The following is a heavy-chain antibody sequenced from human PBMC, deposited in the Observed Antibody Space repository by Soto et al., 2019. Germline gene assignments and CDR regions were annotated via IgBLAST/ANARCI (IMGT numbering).Heavy chain of an antibody. CDR1: GYTFTSYA. D-gene: IGHD5-12*01. CDR3: ASLLYSGYDSPREIY. Sequence: ASVKVSCKASGYTFTSYAMHWVRQAPGQRLEWMGWINAGNGNTKYSQKLQGRVTITRDTSASTAYMELSSLRSEDTAVYYCASLLYSGYDSPREIYWGQGTLVTGSS. V-gene: IGHV1-3*01. CDR2: INAGNGNT. J-gene: IGHJ4*02.